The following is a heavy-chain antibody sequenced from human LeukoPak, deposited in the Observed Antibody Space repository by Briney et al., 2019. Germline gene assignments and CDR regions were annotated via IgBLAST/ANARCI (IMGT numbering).Heavy chain of an antibody. Sequence: GGSLRLSCAASGFTFSSYSMNWVRQAPGKGLEWVSYISSSSSTIYYADSVKGRFTISRDNAKNSLYLQMNSLRAEDTAVYYCARWVPDAIGYFQHWGQGTLVTVSS. J-gene: IGHJ1*01. CDR3: ARWVPDAIGYFQH. D-gene: IGHD2-2*01. V-gene: IGHV3-48*01. CDR1: GFTFSSYS. CDR2: ISSSSSTI.